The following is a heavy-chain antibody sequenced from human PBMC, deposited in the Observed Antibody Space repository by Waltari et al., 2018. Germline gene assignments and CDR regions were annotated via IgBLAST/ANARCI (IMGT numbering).Heavy chain of an antibody. J-gene: IGHJ4*02. CDR3: ARGFGELLPLDY. V-gene: IGHV3-23*01. CDR2: TGDGGSVT. D-gene: IGHD3-10*01. CDR1: GFTFINNA. Sequence: ESGGGLVQPGGSLRLSCAVSGFTFINNAISWVRQAPGKGLEWVSATGDGGSVTYYADSAKGRFSISRDNSKNTVYLQMNSLRAEDSALYYCARGFGELLPLDYWGQGTLVTVST.